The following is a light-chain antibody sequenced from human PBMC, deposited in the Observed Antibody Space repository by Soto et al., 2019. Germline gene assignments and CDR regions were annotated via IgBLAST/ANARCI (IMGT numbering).Light chain of an antibody. CDR2: DAS. V-gene: IGKV3-11*01. CDR1: QSISSS. Sequence: EIVLTQSPATLSLSPGERATLSCRASQSISSSLAWYQQKPGQAPRLLIYDASSRATGFPARFSGSGSGTDFTLTIGSLEPEDFVVYYCQQRSEWPRTFGQGTKV. J-gene: IGKJ1*01. CDR3: QQRSEWPRT.